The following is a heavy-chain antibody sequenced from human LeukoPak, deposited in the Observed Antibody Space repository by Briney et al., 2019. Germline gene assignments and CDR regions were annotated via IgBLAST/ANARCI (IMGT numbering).Heavy chain of an antibody. CDR2: IYYHGST. CDR3: ARDRYSSSWD. Sequence: SETLSLTCTVSGDPISGYSNYKWSWIRQPPGKGLEWIGYIYYHGSTNYNPSLKSRVTFSVDTSKNQSSLKLSSVTAADTAVYYCARDRYSSSWDWGQGTLVTVSS. CDR1: GDPISGYSNYK. D-gene: IGHD6-13*01. V-gene: IGHV4-61*01. J-gene: IGHJ4*02.